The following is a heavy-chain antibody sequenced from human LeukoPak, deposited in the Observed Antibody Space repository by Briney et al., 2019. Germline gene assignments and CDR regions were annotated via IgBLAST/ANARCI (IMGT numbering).Heavy chain of an antibody. Sequence: PGGSLRLSCAASGFTFDDYAMHWVRRAPGKGLEWVSGISWNSGSIGYADSVKGRFTISRDNAKNSLYLQMNSLRAEDTALYYCAKDISYDSSGYYDYWGQGTLVTVSS. D-gene: IGHD3-22*01. CDR1: GFTFDDYA. J-gene: IGHJ4*02. CDR2: ISWNSGSI. CDR3: AKDISYDSSGYYDY. V-gene: IGHV3-9*01.